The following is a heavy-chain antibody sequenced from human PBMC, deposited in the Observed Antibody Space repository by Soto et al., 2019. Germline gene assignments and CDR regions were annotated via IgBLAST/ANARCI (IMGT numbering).Heavy chain of an antibody. Sequence: EVQLLESGGGLVQPGESLRLYCAASGLTFSSYAMTWVRQAPGKGLECVSCISGNGGSTDYVDSGKGRFTISRANSKNTLYLQINNQGAEDTAVYYCAEDIVTYFSASGSYYDPWGQGALV. J-gene: IGHJ5*02. CDR1: GLTFSSYA. CDR2: ISGNGGST. V-gene: IGHV3-23*01. D-gene: IGHD3-10*01. CDR3: AEDIVTYFSASGSYYDP.